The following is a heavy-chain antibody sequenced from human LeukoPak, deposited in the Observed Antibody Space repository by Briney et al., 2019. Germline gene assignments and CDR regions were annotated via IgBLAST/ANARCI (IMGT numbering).Heavy chain of an antibody. Sequence: GGSLRLSCAASGFTFSSYAMSWVRQAPGKGLEWVSAISGSGGSTYYADSVKGRFTIPRDNSKNTLYLQMNSLRAEDTAVYYCAKYGLTMVRGVIVQLGGMDVWGQGTTVTVSS. V-gene: IGHV3-23*01. CDR3: AKYGLTMVRGVIVQLGGMDV. D-gene: IGHD3-10*01. CDR2: ISGSGGST. J-gene: IGHJ6*02. CDR1: GFTFSSYA.